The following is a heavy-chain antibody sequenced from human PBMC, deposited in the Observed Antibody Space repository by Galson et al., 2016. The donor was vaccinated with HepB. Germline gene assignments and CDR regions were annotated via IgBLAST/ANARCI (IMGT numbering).Heavy chain of an antibody. CDR1: GYTFTSFG. CDR2: ISAYNGYT. J-gene: IGHJ6*02. Sequence: SVKVSCKASGYTFTSFGITWVRQAPGQGLEWMGWISAYNGYTNYAQKLQGRVTMTTHTSTSTVYMELRSLRSDDTAVYYCARGGGGTYFENYYYGMEVWGQGTTVTVSS. V-gene: IGHV1-18*01. D-gene: IGHD1-26*01. CDR3: ARGGGGTYFENYYYGMEV.